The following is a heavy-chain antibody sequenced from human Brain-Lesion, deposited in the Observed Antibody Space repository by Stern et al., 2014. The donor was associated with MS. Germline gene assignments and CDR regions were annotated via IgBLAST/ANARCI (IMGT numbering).Heavy chain of an antibody. CDR2: IYYTCIT. CDR3: ARLSSGWYAY. CDR1: GDSMSSYY. J-gene: IGHJ4*02. Sequence: QLQLQESGPGLVKPSETLSLTCTVSGDSMSSYYWSWIRQPPGKGLDGVGSIYYTCITDYNPSLKSRVTISVDTSKNQFSLRLTSVTAADTAVYCCARLSSGWYAYWGQGTLVTVSS. V-gene: IGHV4-59*01. D-gene: IGHD6-19*01.